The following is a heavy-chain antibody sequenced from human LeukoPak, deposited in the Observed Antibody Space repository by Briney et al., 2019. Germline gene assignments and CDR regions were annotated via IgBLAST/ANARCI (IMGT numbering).Heavy chain of an antibody. CDR3: ARGHTILAY. V-gene: IGHV3-7*01. J-gene: IGHJ4*02. D-gene: IGHD3-3*01. CDR1: GYTFTSYW. CDR2: IRQDGGEK. Sequence: GWSLRLSCAVSGYTFTSYWMHWVPQAPGKGLEWVASIRQDGGEKYYVDSVKGRFTISRDNTKNSLYLQMSSLRAEDTAVYYCARGHTILAYWGQGTLVTVSS.